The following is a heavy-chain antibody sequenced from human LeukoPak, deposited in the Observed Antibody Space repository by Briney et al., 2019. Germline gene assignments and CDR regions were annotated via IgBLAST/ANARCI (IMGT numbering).Heavy chain of an antibody. Sequence: SQTLSLTCTVSGGSISSGDYYWSWIRQPPGKGLEWIGYIYYSGSTYYNPSLKSRVTISVDTSKNQFSLKLSSVTAADTAVCYCARDGYYYYGMDVWGKGTTVTVSS. CDR2: IYYSGST. J-gene: IGHJ6*04. CDR3: ARDGYYYYGMDV. CDR1: GGSISSGDYY. V-gene: IGHV4-30-4*01.